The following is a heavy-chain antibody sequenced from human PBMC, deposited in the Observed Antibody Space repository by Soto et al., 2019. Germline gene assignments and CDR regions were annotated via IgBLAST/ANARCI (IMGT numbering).Heavy chain of an antibody. D-gene: IGHD4-17*01. J-gene: IGHJ6*02. V-gene: IGHV3-30*18. CDR2: ISYDGTNK. CDR1: GFTFSTYG. Sequence: QVQLVESGGGEVQPGRSLTISCAASGFTFSTYGMHWFRQTPGKGLEWVAVISYDGTNKFYADSVKGRFTISRDNFKNTLTLQMNSLRADDTAVYSCAKDLQSYGDYDYDCYGMDVWGLGTRVTVSS. CDR3: AKDLQSYGDYDYDCYGMDV.